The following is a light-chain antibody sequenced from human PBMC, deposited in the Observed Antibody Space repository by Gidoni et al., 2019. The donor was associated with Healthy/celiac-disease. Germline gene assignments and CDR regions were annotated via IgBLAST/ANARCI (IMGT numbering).Light chain of an antibody. Sequence: EIVMTKSPATLSVSPGERATLSCRASQSVSSNVAWYQQKPGQAPRLLIYGASTRATGIPARVSGSGSGTEVTLTISSLQSEDFAVYYCQQYNNWPPTFGGGTKVEIK. CDR1: QSVSSN. J-gene: IGKJ4*01. V-gene: IGKV3-15*01. CDR3: QQYNNWPPT. CDR2: GAS.